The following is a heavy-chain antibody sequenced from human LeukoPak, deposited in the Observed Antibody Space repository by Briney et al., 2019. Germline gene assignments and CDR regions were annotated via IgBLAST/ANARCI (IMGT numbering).Heavy chain of an antibody. J-gene: IGHJ6*02. D-gene: IGHD1-26*01. CDR1: GGTFSSYA. CDR2: IIPILGIA. V-gene: IGHV1-69*04. CDR3: ASTGVGATGPYYYYGMDV. Sequence: GASVKVSCKASGGTFSSYAISWVRQAPGQGLEWMGRIIPILGIANYAQKFQGRVTITADKSTSTAYMELSSLRSEDTAVYYCASTGVGATGPYYYYGMDVWGQGTTVTVSS.